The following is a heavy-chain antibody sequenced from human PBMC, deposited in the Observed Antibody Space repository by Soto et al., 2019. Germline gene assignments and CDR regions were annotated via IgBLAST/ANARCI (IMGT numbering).Heavy chain of an antibody. D-gene: IGHD4-17*01. V-gene: IGHV3-74*01. CDR3: ARDYGDYPPSDY. CDR2: INSDGSST. CDR1: GFTFSSYW. J-gene: IGHJ4*02. Sequence: EVQLVESGGGLVQPGGSLRLSCAASGFTFSSYWMHWVRQAPGKGLVWVSRINSDGSSTSYADSVKGRFTISRDNAKNALYLQMNSLRAEDTAVYDCARDYGDYPPSDYWGQGTLVTVSS.